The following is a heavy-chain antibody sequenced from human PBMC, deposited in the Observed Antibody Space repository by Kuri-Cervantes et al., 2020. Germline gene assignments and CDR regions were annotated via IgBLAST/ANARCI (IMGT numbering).Heavy chain of an antibody. CDR1: GFTSSDYY. CDR2: ISSSSSTI. Sequence: GESLKISCAASGFTSSDYYMSWIRQAPGKGLEWVSYISSSSSTIDYADSVKGRFTISRDNAKNSLYLQMNSLRAEDTAVYYCARSRPDMDVWGKGTTVTVSS. J-gene: IGHJ6*03. CDR3: ARSRPDMDV. V-gene: IGHV3-11*04.